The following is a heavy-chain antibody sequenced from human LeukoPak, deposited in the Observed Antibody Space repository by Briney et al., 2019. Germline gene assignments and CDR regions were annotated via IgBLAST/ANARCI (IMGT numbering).Heavy chain of an antibody. Sequence: SESLSLTCTVSGGSISSSSYYWGWIRQPPGKGLEWIGSIYYSGSTYYNPSLKSRVTISVDTSKNQFSLKLSSVTAADTAVYYCARVNRYYDRIDYWGQGTLVTVSS. J-gene: IGHJ4*02. CDR2: IYYSGST. CDR3: ARVNRYYDRIDY. CDR1: GGSISSSSYY. D-gene: IGHD3-22*01. V-gene: IGHV4-39*07.